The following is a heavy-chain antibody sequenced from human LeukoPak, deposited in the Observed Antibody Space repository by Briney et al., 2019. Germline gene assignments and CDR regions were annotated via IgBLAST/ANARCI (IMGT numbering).Heavy chain of an antibody. D-gene: IGHD3-10*01. CDR3: ARRTRGVMREDY. CDR2: INHSGST. J-gene: IGHJ4*02. Sequence: SETLSLTCAVYGGSFSGYYWSWIRQPPGKGLEWIGEINHSGSTNYNPSLKSRVTISVDTSKNQFSLKLSSVTAADTAVYYCARRTRGVMREDYWGQGTLVTASS. V-gene: IGHV4-34*01. CDR1: GGSFSGYY.